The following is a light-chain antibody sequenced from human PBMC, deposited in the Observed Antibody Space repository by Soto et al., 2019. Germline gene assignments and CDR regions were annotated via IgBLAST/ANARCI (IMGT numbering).Light chain of an antibody. J-gene: IGKJ4*01. V-gene: IGKV3-11*01. Sequence: EIVLTQSPATLSLSPGERATLSCRASQSIRSYLAWYQQKPGQAPRLLIYDASHRATGIPARFSGSGSGTEFTLTISSLETEDFAVYYCQQRSSWPLTFGGGTKVEIK. CDR1: QSIRSY. CDR2: DAS. CDR3: QQRSSWPLT.